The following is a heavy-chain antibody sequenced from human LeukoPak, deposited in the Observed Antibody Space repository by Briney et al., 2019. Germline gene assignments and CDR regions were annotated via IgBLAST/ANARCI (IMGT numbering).Heavy chain of an antibody. CDR3: VSFYETY. Sequence: PGGSLRLSCAASGNYWMHWVRQAPGKGLVWVSHINGDGSWTTYADSVKGRFTISKDNAKNTVYLQMNNLRAEDTAAYYCVSFYETYWGRGTLVTVSS. V-gene: IGHV3-74*01. CDR2: INGDGSWT. J-gene: IGHJ4*02. D-gene: IGHD2-2*01. CDR1: GNYW.